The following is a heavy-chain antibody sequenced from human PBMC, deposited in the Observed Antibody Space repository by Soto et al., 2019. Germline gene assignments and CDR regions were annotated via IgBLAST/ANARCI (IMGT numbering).Heavy chain of an antibody. D-gene: IGHD3-22*01. CDR2: INVGTGYT. Sequence: VHLVQSGAEVKKPGASVKVSCRASGYTFTSDAMHWVRQAPGQGVEWLGWINVGTGYTTFSQKFEGRVSITRVTYASTAYRELSSLRSEDTAILYCARAGAWGSNYDDAAFDAWGQGTKVTVSS. J-gene: IGHJ3*01. CDR1: GYTFTSDA. CDR3: ARAGAWGSNYDDAAFDA. V-gene: IGHV1-3*01.